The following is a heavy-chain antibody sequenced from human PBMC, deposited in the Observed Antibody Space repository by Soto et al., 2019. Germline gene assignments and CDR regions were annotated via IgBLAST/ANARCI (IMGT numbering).Heavy chain of an antibody. CDR2: IIPIFGTA. D-gene: IGHD3-22*01. CDR1: GDTFSSYA. CDR3: ARYRLWSSGYYPKDAFDI. Sequence: AASLKVSCKASGDTFSSYAISWVRQAPGQGLEWMGGIIPIFGTANYAQKFQGRVTITADESTSTAYMELSSLRSEDTAVYYCARYRLWSSGYYPKDAFDIWGQGTMVTVSS. J-gene: IGHJ3*02. V-gene: IGHV1-69*13.